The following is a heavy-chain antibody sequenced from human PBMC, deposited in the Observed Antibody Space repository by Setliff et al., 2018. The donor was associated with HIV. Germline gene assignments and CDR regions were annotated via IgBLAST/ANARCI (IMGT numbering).Heavy chain of an antibody. V-gene: IGHV3-23*01. CDR1: GFTFSSYA. CDR2: ISGSGGST. CDR3: ARGLTRHFGRDV. Sequence: GGSLRLSCAASGFTFSSYAMSWVRQAPGKGLEWVSAISGSGGSTYYADSVKGRFTISRDNSKNTLYLQMNSLRAEDTAIYYCARGLTRHFGRDVWGQGTTVTASS. J-gene: IGHJ6*02. D-gene: IGHD3-10*01.